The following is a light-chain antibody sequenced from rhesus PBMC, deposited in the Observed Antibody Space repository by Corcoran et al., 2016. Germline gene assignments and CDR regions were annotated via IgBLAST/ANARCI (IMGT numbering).Light chain of an antibody. CDR1: QGISSY. CDR3: QQYNSDPHT. CDR2: HAS. J-gene: IGKJ4*01. V-gene: IGKV1-37*01. Sequence: DIQMTQSPSSLSASVGDRVTITCRASQGISSYLAWYQQKPGKAPKSLIYHASTLERGVPSRFSGGGYGTEFTLTISSLQSEDFATYYCQQYNSDPHTFGGGTKVEIK.